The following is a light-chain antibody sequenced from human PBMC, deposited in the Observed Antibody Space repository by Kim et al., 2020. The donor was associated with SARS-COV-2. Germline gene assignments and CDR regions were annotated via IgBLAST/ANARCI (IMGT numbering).Light chain of an antibody. J-gene: IGKJ2*01. CDR3: HHYVSSPPT. V-gene: IGKV3-20*01. CDR2: GAS. Sequence: EIVLTQSPGTLSLSTGERATLSCRASQNVSPPSVAWYQQKPGQAPRLVIYGASSRATGIPDRFSGSGSGTDFTLTISRLEPEDFAVYHCHHYVSSPPTFGQGTKLEI. CDR1: QNVSPPS.